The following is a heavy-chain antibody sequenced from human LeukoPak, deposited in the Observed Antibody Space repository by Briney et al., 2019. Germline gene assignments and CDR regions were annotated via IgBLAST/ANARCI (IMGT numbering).Heavy chain of an antibody. J-gene: IGHJ5*02. CDR2: INHSGST. D-gene: IGHD6-19*01. CDR1: GGSFSGYY. Sequence: SETLSLTCAVYGGSFSGYYWSWIRQPPGKGLEWIGEINHSGSTYYNPSLKSRVTISVETSKNQFSLKLSSVTAADTAVYYCARVGSGYSSGWFDPWGQGTLVTVSS. V-gene: IGHV4-34*01. CDR3: ARVGSGYSSGWFDP.